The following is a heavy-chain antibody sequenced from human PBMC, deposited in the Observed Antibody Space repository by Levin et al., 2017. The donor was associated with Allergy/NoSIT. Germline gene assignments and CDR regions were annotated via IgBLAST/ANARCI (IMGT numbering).Heavy chain of an antibody. J-gene: IGHJ4*02. V-gene: IGHV3-74*01. Sequence: SGGSLRLSCAASGFSFSDYWMYWFRQAPGKGLVCVSRIDGDGGSTSYADSVKGRFSISRDNAKKMLYLQMNSLRAEDTAVYYCMGSGRAASWGQGALVTVSS. D-gene: IGHD6-19*01. CDR1: GFSFSDYW. CDR3: MGSGRAAS. CDR2: IDGDGGST.